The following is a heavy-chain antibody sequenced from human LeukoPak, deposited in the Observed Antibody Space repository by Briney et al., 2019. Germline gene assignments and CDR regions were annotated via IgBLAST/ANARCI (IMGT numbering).Heavy chain of an antibody. CDR1: GGSISSSSYY. CDR2: IYYSGST. Sequence: NPSETLSLTCTVSGGSISSSSYYWGWIRQPPGTGLEWIGSIYYSGSTYYNPSLKSRVTISVDTSKNQFSLKLSSVTAADTAVYYCARVPHAGYSSGWYDYWGQGTLVTVSS. D-gene: IGHD6-19*01. V-gene: IGHV4-39*07. J-gene: IGHJ4*02. CDR3: ARVPHAGYSSGWYDY.